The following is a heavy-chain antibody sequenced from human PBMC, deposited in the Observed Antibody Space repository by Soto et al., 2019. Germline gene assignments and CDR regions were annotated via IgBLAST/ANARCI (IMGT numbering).Heavy chain of an antibody. D-gene: IGHD5-12*01. V-gene: IGHV1-69*13. J-gene: IGHJ4*02. CDR1: GGTFSSYA. CDR3: ARGPVEMATIGY. CDR2: IIPIFGTA. Sequence: SVKVSCKASGGTFSSYAISWLRQAPGQGLEWMGGIIPIFGTANYAQKFQGRVTITADESTSTAYMELSSLRSEDTAVYYCARGPVEMATIGYWGQGTLVTVSS.